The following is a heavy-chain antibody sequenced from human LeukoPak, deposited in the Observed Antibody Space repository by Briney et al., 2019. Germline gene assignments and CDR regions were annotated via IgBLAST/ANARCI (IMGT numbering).Heavy chain of an antibody. D-gene: IGHD6-6*01. CDR2: INPDNGGT. J-gene: IGHJ4*02. CDR1: GYTFTGYY. Sequence: ASVKVSCKASGYTFTGYYMHWVRQAPGQGLEWMGWINPDNGGTNYAQKFQGRVTMTSDTSINTGYMELSSLKSDDTAVYYCVRKSAARRTSEFDYWGQGSLVTASS. V-gene: IGHV1-2*02. CDR3: VRKSAARRTSEFDY.